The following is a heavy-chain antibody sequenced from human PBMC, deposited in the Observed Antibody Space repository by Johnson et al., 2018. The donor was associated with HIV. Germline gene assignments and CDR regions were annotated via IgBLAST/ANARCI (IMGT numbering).Heavy chain of an antibody. CDR2: ISSDGSTK. CDR1: GFTFSNYA. Sequence: QVQLVESGGGVVQPGRSLRLSCAASGFTFSNYAMHWVRQAPGKGLEWVAVISSDGSTKYYGDSLEGRVTISRDNSKNTLFLQMNSLRTEDTALYYCASTAGKDAFDIWGQGTMVTVSS. CDR3: ASTAGKDAFDI. V-gene: IGHV3-30*04. J-gene: IGHJ3*02. D-gene: IGHD1-1*01.